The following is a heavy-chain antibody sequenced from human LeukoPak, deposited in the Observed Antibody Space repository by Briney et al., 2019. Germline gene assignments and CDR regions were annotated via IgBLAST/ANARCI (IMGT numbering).Heavy chain of an antibody. CDR2: IRYDGSNK. J-gene: IGHJ4*02. D-gene: IGHD3-22*01. V-gene: IGHV3-30*02. CDR1: GFTFSSYG. CDR3: ARGSVAIHYYDSSGRGEWFDY. Sequence: GGSLRLSCAASGFTFSSYGMHWVRQAPGKGLEWVAFIRYDGSNKYYADSVKGRFTISRDNAKNSLYLQMNSLRAEDTAVYYCARGSVAIHYYDSSGRGEWFDYWGQGTLVTVSS.